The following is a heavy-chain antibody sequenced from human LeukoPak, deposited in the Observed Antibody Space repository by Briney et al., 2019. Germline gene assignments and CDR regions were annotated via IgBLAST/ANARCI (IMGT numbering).Heavy chain of an antibody. CDR1: GGSISSYY. Sequence: PSETLSLTCTVPGGSISSYYWSWIRQPPGKGLEWIGYIYYSGSTYYNPSLKSRVTISVDTSKNQFSLKLSSVTAADTAVYYCARNGYYGRYVDCWGQGTLVTVSS. D-gene: IGHD3-10*01. CDR3: ARNGYYGRYVDC. V-gene: IGHV4-59*08. J-gene: IGHJ4*02. CDR2: IYYSGST.